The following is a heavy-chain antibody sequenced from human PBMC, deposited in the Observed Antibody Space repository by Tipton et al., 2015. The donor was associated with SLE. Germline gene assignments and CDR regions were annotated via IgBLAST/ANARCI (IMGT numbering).Heavy chain of an antibody. CDR3: AKEMDFWSGYSFCY. J-gene: IGHJ4*02. CDR2: ISSSSSYI. Sequence: SLRLSCAASGFTFSSYSMNWVRQAPGKGLEWVSSISSSSSYIYYADSVKGRFTISRDNAKNSLYLQMNSLRAEDTALYYCAKEMDFWSGYSFCYWGQGTLGTVSA. V-gene: IGHV3-21*04. D-gene: IGHD3-3*01. CDR1: GFTFSSYS.